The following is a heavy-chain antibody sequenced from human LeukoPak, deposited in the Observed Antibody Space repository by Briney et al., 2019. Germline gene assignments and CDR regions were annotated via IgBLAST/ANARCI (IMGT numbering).Heavy chain of an antibody. J-gene: IGHJ4*02. CDR3: GRGASSGWYPIAY. V-gene: IGHV4-34*01. CDR1: GGSFSGYY. CDR2: LFYSGST. Sequence: SETLSLTCAVYGGSFSGYYWGWIRQPPGKGLEWIGSLFYSGSTYYNPSLKSRVTISVDTSKNQLSLKLSSVTAADTAMYYCGRGASSGWYPIAYWGQGTLVTVSS. D-gene: IGHD6-19*01.